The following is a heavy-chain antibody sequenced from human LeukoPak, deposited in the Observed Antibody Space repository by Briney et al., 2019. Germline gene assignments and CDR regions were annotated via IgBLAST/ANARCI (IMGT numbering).Heavy chain of an antibody. V-gene: IGHV3-30*18. CDR3: AKGRIAAAGLHYYYGMDV. CDR1: GFTFSSYG. CDR2: ISYDGSNK. Sequence: GGSLRLSCAASGFTFSSYGMHWVRQAPGKGLEWVAVISYDGSNKYYADSVKGRFTISRDNSKNTLYLQMNSLRAEDTAVYYCAKGRIAAAGLHYYYGMDVWGQGTTVTVSS. J-gene: IGHJ6*02. D-gene: IGHD6-13*01.